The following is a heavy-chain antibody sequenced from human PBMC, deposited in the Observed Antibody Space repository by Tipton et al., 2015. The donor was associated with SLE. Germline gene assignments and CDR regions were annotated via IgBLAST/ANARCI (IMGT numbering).Heavy chain of an antibody. CDR1: GASLSSGRSY. Sequence: TLSLTCTVSGASLSSGRSYWSWIGQRPGKGLEYIGYIYYTGSTYYNPSLKSRLTFSVDTSKNQFSLKLSSVTAADTAVYYCARGGLGVSYYYYMDVWGKGTTVTVSS. V-gene: IGHV4-31*03. CDR3: ARGGLGVSYYYYMDV. CDR2: IYYTGST. J-gene: IGHJ6*03. D-gene: IGHD1-26*01.